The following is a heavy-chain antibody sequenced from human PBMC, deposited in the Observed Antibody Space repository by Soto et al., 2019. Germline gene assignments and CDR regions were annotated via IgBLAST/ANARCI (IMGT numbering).Heavy chain of an antibody. CDR3: ARRKERSGPYYIDL. Sequence: GASVKVSCKASGFTFTTYDFTWVRQATGHGLEWMGWMNPNNGNTGSAQKFQGRLTMTRNTSISTAYMELSGLRSEDTAVYYCARRKERSGPYYIDLWGQGTLVTVSS. CDR2: MNPNNGNT. CDR1: GFTFTTYD. D-gene: IGHD6-25*01. V-gene: IGHV1-8*01. J-gene: IGHJ4*02.